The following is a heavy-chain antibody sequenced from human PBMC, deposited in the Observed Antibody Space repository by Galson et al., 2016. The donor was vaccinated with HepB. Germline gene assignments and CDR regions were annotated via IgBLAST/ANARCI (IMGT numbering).Heavy chain of an antibody. J-gene: IGHJ4*02. CDR2: IHTSGGSA. V-gene: IGHV3-23*01. CDR1: GFTFRNYA. Sequence: SLRLSCAASGFTFRNYAMNWVRQTPGQGLEWVSAIHTSGGSAYYADSVKGRFTISRDNSKNTLYLQMNSLSSEDTALYYCAKDRGYVSGSYRHFDYWGQGTLVTVSS. D-gene: IGHD3-10*01. CDR3: AKDRGYVSGSYRHFDY.